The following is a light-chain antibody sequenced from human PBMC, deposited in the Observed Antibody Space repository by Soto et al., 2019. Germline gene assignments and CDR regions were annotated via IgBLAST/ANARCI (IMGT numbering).Light chain of an antibody. J-gene: IGLJ3*02. Sequence: QSALTQPPSASGTPGQRVTISCSGGNSNIGSNYVYWYRQLPGTAPQLLIYNNRQRPSGVPDRFSASKSGSSASLDVSGLRSEDGADYFCAAWDASLSCWVFGGGTKVTVL. CDR2: NNR. CDR3: AAWDASLSCWV. V-gene: IGLV1-47*02. CDR1: NSNIGSNY.